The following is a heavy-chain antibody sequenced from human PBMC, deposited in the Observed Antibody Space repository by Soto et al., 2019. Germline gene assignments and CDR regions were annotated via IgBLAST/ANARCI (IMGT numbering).Heavy chain of an antibody. CDR2: INPNSGGT. CDR1: GYTFTGYY. D-gene: IGHD4-4*01. CDR3: ARQVVTTIGDAFDI. Sequence: ASVKVSCKASGYTFTGYYMHWVRQAPGQGLEWMGWINPNSGGTNYAQKFQGWVTMTRDTSISTAYMELSRLTSDDTAVYYCARQVVTTIGDAFDIWGQGTMVTVSS. J-gene: IGHJ3*02. V-gene: IGHV1-2*04.